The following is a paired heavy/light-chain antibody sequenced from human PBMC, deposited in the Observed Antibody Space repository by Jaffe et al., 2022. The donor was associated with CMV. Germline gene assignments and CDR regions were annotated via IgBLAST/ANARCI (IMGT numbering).Heavy chain of an antibody. V-gene: IGHV4-34*01. CDR1: GGSFSGYY. J-gene: IGHJ5*02. CDR2: INHSGST. CDR3: ARGGRTTVVHSLSAWFDP. Sequence: QVQLQQWGAGLLKPSETLSLTCAVYGGSFSGYYWSWIRQPPGKGLEWIGEINHSGSTNYNPSLKSRVTISVDTSKNQFSLKLSSVTAADTAVYYCARGGRTTVVHSLSAWFDPWGQGTLVTVSS. D-gene: IGHD4-17*01.
Light chain of an antibody. Sequence: SYELTQPPSVSVSPGQTASITCSGDKLGDKYACWYQQKPGQSPVLVIYQDSKRPSGIPERFSGSNSGNTATLTISGTQAMDEADYYCQAWDSSTAYRVVFGGGTKLTVL. J-gene: IGLJ2*01. CDR1: KLGDKY. CDR2: QDS. CDR3: QAWDSSTAYRVV. V-gene: IGLV3-1*01.